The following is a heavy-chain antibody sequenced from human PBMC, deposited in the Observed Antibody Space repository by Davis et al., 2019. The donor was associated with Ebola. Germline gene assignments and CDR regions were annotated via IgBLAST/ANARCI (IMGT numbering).Heavy chain of an antibody. CDR1: GDLISDYY. J-gene: IGHJ6*02. Sequence: GSLRLSCTISGDLISDYYWTWIRQPPVPGKGLEWIGYIDYSGNTKYNPSLKSRVIVSIDRSKKQFSLKLGSVTAADTAVYYCTRSLGDYDNSAYFYPYYYGMDVWGQGTTVTVSS. CDR3: TRSLGDYDNSAYFYPYYYGMDV. V-gene: IGHV4-59*01. CDR2: IDYSGNT. D-gene: IGHD3-22*01.